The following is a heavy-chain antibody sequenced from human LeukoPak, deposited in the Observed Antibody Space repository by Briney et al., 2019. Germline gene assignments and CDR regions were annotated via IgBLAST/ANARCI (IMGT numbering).Heavy chain of an antibody. CDR1: GFTFDDYA. J-gene: IGHJ6*02. CDR2: ISWNSGSI. V-gene: IGHV3-9*01. Sequence: PGGSLRLSCAASGFTFDDYAMHWVRHAPGKGLEWVSGISWNSGSIGYADSVKGRFTISRDNAKNSLYLQMNSLRAEDTALYYCARGSESLLTGGNFRSTSGTRAPSYGMDVWGQGTTVTVSS. CDR3: ARGSESLLTGGNFRSTSGTRAPSYGMDV. D-gene: IGHD7-27*01.